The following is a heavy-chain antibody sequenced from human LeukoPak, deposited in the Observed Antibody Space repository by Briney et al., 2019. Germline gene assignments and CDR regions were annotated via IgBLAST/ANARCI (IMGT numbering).Heavy chain of an antibody. Sequence: SETLSLTCTVSGGSISSSSYYWGWIRQPPGKGLEWIGSIYYSGSTYYNPSLKSRVTISVDTSKNQFSLKLSSVTAADTAVYYCARAQTNYGDYPRWFDPWGQGTLVTVSS. V-gene: IGHV4-39*07. J-gene: IGHJ5*02. CDR3: ARAQTNYGDYPRWFDP. CDR2: IYYSGST. D-gene: IGHD4-17*01. CDR1: GGSISSSSYY.